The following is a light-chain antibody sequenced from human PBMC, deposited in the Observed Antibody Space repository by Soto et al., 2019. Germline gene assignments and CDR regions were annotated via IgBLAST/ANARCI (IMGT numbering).Light chain of an antibody. CDR2: DVS. V-gene: IGLV2-14*01. CDR3: SSYTSSNTLV. Sequence: QSALTQPASVSGSPGQSITISCTGTSSDVGGYNYVSWYQQHPGKAPKLMIYDVSNRPSGVSNRFSGSKSGNTASLTISGRQADDEADYYCSSYTSSNTLVFGTGTKLTVL. CDR1: SSDVGGYNY. J-gene: IGLJ1*01.